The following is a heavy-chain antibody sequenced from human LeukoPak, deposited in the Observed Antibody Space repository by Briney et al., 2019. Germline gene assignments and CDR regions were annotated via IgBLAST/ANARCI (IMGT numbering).Heavy chain of an antibody. CDR1: GFSFGSFA. CDR3: AKKEGDAYSAWNMDV. V-gene: IGHV3-23*01. D-gene: IGHD2-15*01. CDR2: IIGSGGTT. J-gene: IGHJ6*03. Sequence: QAGGSLSPSCAASGFSFGSFAMSWDRQAQGEWLEWVSGIIGSGGTTLYADSVKGRFTMSRDNSKNTLYLQMNSLRAEDTAIYYWAKKEGDAYSAWNMDVWDKGTTDTVSS.